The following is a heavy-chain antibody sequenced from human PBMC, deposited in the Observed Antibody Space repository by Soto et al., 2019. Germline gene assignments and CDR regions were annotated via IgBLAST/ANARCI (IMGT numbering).Heavy chain of an antibody. CDR1: GFTFSRHW. V-gene: IGHV3-74*01. Sequence: PGGSLRLSCAVSGFTFSRHWMHWVRQVPGKGLVWVSRINPEETTINYADSVKGRFTISRDNAKNTLYLQMDSLRPEDTAVYYCAREPDYGGKGDYYYGLDVWGQGTTVTVSS. CDR2: INPEETTI. CDR3: AREPDYGGKGDYYYGLDV. D-gene: IGHD4-17*01. J-gene: IGHJ6*02.